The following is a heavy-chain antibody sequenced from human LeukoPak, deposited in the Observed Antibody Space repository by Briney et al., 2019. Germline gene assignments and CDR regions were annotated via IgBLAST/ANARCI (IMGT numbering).Heavy chain of an antibody. CDR2: IFYGWST. CDR1: GGSIHNRNYY. Sequence: SETLSLTCTVSGGSIHNRNYYWVWIRDPPGKGLEWIGSIFYGWSTYYNPSLKSGVTISVDTSKNQFSLRLSSVTAADTAVYYSARDRENRNDIKYYLDYWGQGTLVTVSS. J-gene: IGHJ4*02. D-gene: IGHD1-1*01. V-gene: IGHV4-39*07. CDR3: ARDRENRNDIKYYLDY.